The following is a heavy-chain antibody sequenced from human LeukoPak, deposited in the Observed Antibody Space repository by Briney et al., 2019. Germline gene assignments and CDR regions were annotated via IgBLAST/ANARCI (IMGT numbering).Heavy chain of an antibody. D-gene: IGHD2-15*01. Sequence: GGSLRLSCAASGFTFSSYAMSWARQAPGKGLEWVSAISGSGGSTYYADSVKGRFTISRDNSKNTLYLQMNSLRAEDTAVYYCARGASSGVRMDVWGKGTTVTVST. CDR2: ISGSGGST. J-gene: IGHJ6*04. CDR3: ARGASSGVRMDV. CDR1: GFTFSSYA. V-gene: IGHV3-23*01.